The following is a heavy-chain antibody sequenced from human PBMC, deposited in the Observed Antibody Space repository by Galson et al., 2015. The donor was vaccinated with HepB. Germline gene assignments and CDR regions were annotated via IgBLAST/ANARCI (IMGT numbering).Heavy chain of an antibody. D-gene: IGHD2-15*01. CDR2: INAGNGNT. J-gene: IGHJ6*02. V-gene: IGHV1-3*01. Sequence: SVKVSCKASGYTFTSYAMHWVRQAPGQRLEWMGWINAGNGNTKYSQKFQGRVTITRDTSASTAYMELSSLRSEDTAVYYCARGAYCSGGSCYYYYGMDVWGQGTTVTVSS. CDR1: GYTFTSYA. CDR3: ARGAYCSGGSCYYYYGMDV.